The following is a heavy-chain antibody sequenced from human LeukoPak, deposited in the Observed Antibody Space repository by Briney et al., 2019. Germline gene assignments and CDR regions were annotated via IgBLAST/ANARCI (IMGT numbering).Heavy chain of an antibody. V-gene: IGHV4-59*08. D-gene: IGHD3-3*01. J-gene: IGHJ4*02. Sequence: PSETLSLTCTVSGGSISSYYWSWIRQPPGKGLEWIGFIYYSGTTNYNPSLESRVTISIDTSKNQFSLTLSSVTAADTALYYCARHGPLYDIWSAQFYFDYWGQGTLVAVSS. CDR1: GGSISSYY. CDR2: IYYSGTT. CDR3: ARHGPLYDIWSAQFYFDY.